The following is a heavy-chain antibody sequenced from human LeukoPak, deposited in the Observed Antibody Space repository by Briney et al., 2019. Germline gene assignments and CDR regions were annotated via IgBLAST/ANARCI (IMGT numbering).Heavy chain of an antibody. CDR3: ARESGFGELFPYAFDI. CDR2: GSESGGT. V-gene: IGHV4-34*01. D-gene: IGHD3-10*01. CDR1: GGSLNGHY. J-gene: IGHJ3*02. Sequence: PSETLSLTCAVYGGSLNGHYWSWIRQPPGKGLEWIGEGSESGGTKFNPSLRSRVTISADTSKNQFSLKLNSVTAADTAVYYCARESGFGELFPYAFDIWGQGTVVTVSS.